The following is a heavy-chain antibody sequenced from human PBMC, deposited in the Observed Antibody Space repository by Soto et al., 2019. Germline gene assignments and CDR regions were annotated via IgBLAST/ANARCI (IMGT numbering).Heavy chain of an antibody. Sequence: SVKVSCKASGGTFDRHTINWVRQAPGQGLEWMGGIIPIFSTPKYAQKFQGRVMLTADKSTSTAYMEPSSLRYEDTAVYYCARGGLQAQGVQYNHYAMDVWGQGTTVTVSS. CDR3: ARGGLQAQGVQYNHYAMDV. V-gene: IGHV1-69*06. CDR2: IIPIFSTP. J-gene: IGHJ6*02. D-gene: IGHD4-4*01. CDR1: GGTFDRHT.